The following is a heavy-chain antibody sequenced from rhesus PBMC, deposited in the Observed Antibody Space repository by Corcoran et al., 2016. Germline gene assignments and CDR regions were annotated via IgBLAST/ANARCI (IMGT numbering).Heavy chain of an antibody. CDR3: AKDLYSGSWNGDGLDS. CDR2: ISNCCGCT. D-gene: IGHD6-25*01. CDR1: GFTFSSYG. Sequence: EVQLVESGGGLVQPGGSLRLSCAASGFTFSSYGMSWVRQAPGKGLEWVSYISNCCGCTNDAESVKGRCTISRGNSKNTLSLQMNSLRADDTAVYYCAKDLYSGSWNGDGLDSWGQGVVVTVSS. J-gene: IGHJ6*01. V-gene: IGHV3S5*01.